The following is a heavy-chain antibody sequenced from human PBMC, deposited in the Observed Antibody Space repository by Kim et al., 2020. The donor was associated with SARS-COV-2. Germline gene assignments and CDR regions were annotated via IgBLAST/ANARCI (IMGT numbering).Heavy chain of an antibody. CDR3: ARGRITIFGVVTEFDY. D-gene: IGHD3-3*01. Sequence: SLKRRVTISVDTSKNQFCLKLSSVTAADTAVYYCARGRITIFGVVTEFDYWGQGTLVTVSS. J-gene: IGHJ4*02. V-gene: IGHV4-31*02.